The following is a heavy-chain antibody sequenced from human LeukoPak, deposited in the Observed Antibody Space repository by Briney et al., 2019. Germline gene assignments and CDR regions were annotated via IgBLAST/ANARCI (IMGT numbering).Heavy chain of an antibody. J-gene: IGHJ4*02. D-gene: IGHD2-15*01. CDR2: ISSNGGST. CDR3: ARSGSLDY. CDR1: GFTLSSYA. V-gene: IGHV3-64*01. Sequence: GSLRLSCAASGFTLSSYAMHWVRQAPGKGLVYVSAISSNGGSTYYANSVKGRFTISRDNSNNTLYLQMGSLRAEYMAVYYCARSGSLDYWGQGTLVTVSS.